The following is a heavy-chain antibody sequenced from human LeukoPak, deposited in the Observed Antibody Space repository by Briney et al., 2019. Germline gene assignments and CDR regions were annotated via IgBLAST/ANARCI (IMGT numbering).Heavy chain of an antibody. J-gene: IGHJ4*02. D-gene: IGHD1/OR15-1a*01. Sequence: GGSLRLSCAASGFTFSNYWMSWVRQAPGKGLEWVANIRQDGSVQNYVDSVKGRFTISRDNPKNSVYLQMSSLRAEDTAVYYCLVTTRSRGLDYWGQGTLVTVSS. CDR1: GFTFSNYW. CDR3: LVTTRSRGLDY. CDR2: IRQDGSVQ. V-gene: IGHV3-7*01.